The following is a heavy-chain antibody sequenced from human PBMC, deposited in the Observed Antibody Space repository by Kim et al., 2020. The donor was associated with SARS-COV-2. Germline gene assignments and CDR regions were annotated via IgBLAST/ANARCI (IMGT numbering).Heavy chain of an antibody. CDR2: ISWNRGSI. CDR1: GFTFDDYA. CDR3: AKDPTGNGAFDI. V-gene: IGHV3-9*01. Sequence: GGSLRLSCAASGFTFDDYAMHWVRQAPGKGLEWVSGISWNRGSIGYADSVKGRFTISRDNAKNSLYLQMNSLRAEDTALYYCAKDPTGNGAFDIWGQGT. J-gene: IGHJ3*02.